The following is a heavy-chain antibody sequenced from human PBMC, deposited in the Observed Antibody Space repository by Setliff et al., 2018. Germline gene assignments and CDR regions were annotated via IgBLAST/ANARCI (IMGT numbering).Heavy chain of an antibody. CDR3: AKFISYYYYGMDG. V-gene: IGHV3-33*06. CDR1: GFTFSRYA. CDR2: IWNDGSSK. Sequence: GGSLRLSCAASGFTFSRYALHWVRQAPGKGLEWVALIWNDGSSKFYGDSVNGRFTISRDNSKNTLYLQMNSLSGDDTAVYYCAKFISYYYYGMDGWGQGTTVTVSS. J-gene: IGHJ6*02.